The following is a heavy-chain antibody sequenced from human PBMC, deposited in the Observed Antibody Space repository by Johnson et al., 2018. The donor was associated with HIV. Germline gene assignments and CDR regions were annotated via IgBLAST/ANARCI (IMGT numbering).Heavy chain of an antibody. CDR3: ARESANSGRYSGAFDV. D-gene: IGHD1-26*01. CDR2: ISGDAGST. J-gene: IGHJ3*01. Sequence: MQLVESGGGLVQPGGSLTLSCAASGFTFSNYAMSWVRRAPGKGLEWVSTISGDAGSTYYADSVRGRFTLSRDNSKNTLYLQMNSLRAEDTAVYYCARESANSGRYSGAFDVWGQGTMVTVSS. CDR1: GFTFSNYA. V-gene: IGHV3-23*04.